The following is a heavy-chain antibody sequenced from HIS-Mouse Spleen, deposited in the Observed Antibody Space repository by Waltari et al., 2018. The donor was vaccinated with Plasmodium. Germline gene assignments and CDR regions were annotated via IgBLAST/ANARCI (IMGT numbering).Heavy chain of an antibody. V-gene: IGHV3-30*18. J-gene: IGHJ4*02. Sequence: QVQLVESGGGVVQPGRSLSLPCAASGFTLSSYGMHWVRQAPGKGLEWVAVISYDGSNKYYADSVKGRFTISRDNSKNTLYLQMNSLRAEDTAVYYCAKGILTGAYYFDYWGQGTLVTVSS. CDR2: ISYDGSNK. CDR3: AKGILTGAYYFDY. CDR1: GFTLSSYG. D-gene: IGHD3-9*01.